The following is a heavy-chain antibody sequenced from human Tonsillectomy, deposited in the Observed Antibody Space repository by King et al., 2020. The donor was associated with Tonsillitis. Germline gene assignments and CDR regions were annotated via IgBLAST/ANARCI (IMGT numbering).Heavy chain of an antibody. CDR3: ASYAYTFWTSIG. CDR1: GASISNGDYY. Sequence: QLQESGPGLVKPSQTLSLTCTVSGASISNGDYYWSWIRQHPGKGLEWIGYISYSGSTYYDPSLQSRVTMSVETSKNQFSLKLSSVAAADSAVYYCASYAYTFWTSIGWGQGTLVTVSS. J-gene: IGHJ4*02. CDR2: ISYSGST. V-gene: IGHV4-31*03. D-gene: IGHD3/OR15-3a*01.